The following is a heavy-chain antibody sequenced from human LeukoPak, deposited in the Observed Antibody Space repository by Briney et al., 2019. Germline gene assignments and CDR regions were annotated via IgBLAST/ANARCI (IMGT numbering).Heavy chain of an antibody. CDR3: AKGFTLYYYYYGMDV. V-gene: IGHV3-9*01. J-gene: IGHJ6*02. CDR1: GFTFDDYA. CDR2: ISWNSGSI. Sequence: GRSLRLSCAASGFTFDDYAMHWVRQAPGKGLEWVSGISWNSGSIGYADSVKGRFTISRDNAKNSLYLQMNSLRAEDTALCYCAKGFTLYYYYYGMDVWGQGTTVTVSS.